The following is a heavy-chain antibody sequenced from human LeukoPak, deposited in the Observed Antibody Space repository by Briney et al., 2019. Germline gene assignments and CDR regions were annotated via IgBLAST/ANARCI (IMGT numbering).Heavy chain of an antibody. J-gene: IGHJ3*02. CDR3: AKEGGRFHSSGWYSSPKDAFDI. V-gene: IGHV1-46*01. Sequence: GASVKVSCKASGYTFTSYYMHWVRQAPGQGLEWMGIINPSGGSTSYAQKFQGRVTMTRDMSTSTVYMELSSLRSEDTAVYYCAKEGGRFHSSGWYSSPKDAFDIWGQGTMVTVSS. D-gene: IGHD6-19*01. CDR2: INPSGGST. CDR1: GYTFTSYY.